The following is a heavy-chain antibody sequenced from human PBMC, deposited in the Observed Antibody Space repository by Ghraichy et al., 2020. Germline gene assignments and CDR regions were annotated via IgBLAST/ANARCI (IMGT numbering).Heavy chain of an antibody. CDR2: INPNSGGT. D-gene: IGHD3-10*01. J-gene: IGHJ6*02. Sequence: ASVKVSCKASGYTFTGYYMHWVRQAPGQGLEWMGWINPNSGGTNYAQKFQGRVTMTRDTSISTAYMELSRLRSDDTAVYYCARVGTMVRGVIIEERGMDVWGQGTTVTVSS. V-gene: IGHV1-2*02. CDR3: ARVGTMVRGVIIEERGMDV. CDR1: GYTFTGYY.